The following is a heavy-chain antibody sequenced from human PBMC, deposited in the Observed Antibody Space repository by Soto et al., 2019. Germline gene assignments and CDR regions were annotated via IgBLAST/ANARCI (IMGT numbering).Heavy chain of an antibody. CDR3: TSGYYYGTDPFDY. CDR1: GYTLTNYD. V-gene: IGHV1-8*01. D-gene: IGHD3-10*01. J-gene: IGHJ4*02. CDR2: MNPNSGDS. Sequence: QVQLVQSGAEVKKPGASVKVSCKASGYTLTNYDINWVRQATGQGLEWMGWMNPNSGDSGFTQKFQGRVTMTRDTSKRTAYMELTSLTSEDTAVYYCTSGYYYGTDPFDYWGQGTLVIVTS.